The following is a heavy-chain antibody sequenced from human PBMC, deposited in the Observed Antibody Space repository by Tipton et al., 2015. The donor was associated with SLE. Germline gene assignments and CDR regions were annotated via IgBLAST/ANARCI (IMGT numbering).Heavy chain of an antibody. D-gene: IGHD3-22*01. CDR2: IYYSGST. J-gene: IGHJ4*02. Sequence: TLSLTCAVSGGSISSSYYWSWIRQPPGKGLEWIGYIYYSGSTNYNPSLKSRVTISVDTSKNQFSLKLSSVTAADTAVYYCARESGEWRGNYYSGGFDYWGQGTLVTVSS. CDR3: ARESGEWRGNYYSGGFDY. CDR1: GGSISSSYY. V-gene: IGHV4-61*01.